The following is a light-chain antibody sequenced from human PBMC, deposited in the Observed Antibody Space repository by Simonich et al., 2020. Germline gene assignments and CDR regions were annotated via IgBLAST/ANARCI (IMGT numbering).Light chain of an antibody. J-gene: IGKJ5*01. V-gene: IGKV4-1*01. CDR1: QSVLYSSNNKNY. Sequence: DIVMTQSPDSLAVSLGERATINCKSSQSVLYSSNNKNYLALYQQKPGQPPKLLIYWAPTREPGVPDRFSGSGSATDFTLTISSLQAEDVAVYYCQQYYSTPITFGQGTRLEIK. CDR2: WAP. CDR3: QQYYSTPIT.